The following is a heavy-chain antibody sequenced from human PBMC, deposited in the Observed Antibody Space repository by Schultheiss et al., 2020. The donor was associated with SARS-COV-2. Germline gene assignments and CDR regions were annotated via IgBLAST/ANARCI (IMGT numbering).Heavy chain of an antibody. CDR3: ARGVSPRWFDP. CDR2: IYYSGST. Sequence: SETLSLTCTVSGGSISSYYWSWIRQPPGKGLEWIGYIYYSGSTYYNPSLKSRVTISVDTSKNQFSLKLSSVTAADTAVYYCARGVSPRWFDPWGQGTLVTVSS. V-gene: IGHV4-59*12. J-gene: IGHJ5*02. CDR1: GGSISSYY.